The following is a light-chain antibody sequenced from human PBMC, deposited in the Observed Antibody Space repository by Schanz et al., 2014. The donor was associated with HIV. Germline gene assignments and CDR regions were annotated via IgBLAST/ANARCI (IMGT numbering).Light chain of an antibody. J-gene: IGKJ5*01. CDR3: QQRSYWPTT. Sequence: EIVLTQSPVILSLSPGERATLSCRASQTVSSSSLAWYRQRPGQAPGLLIYGASSRAADIPDRFSGTGSGTDFTLTIGSLEPEDFAVYYCQQRSYWPTTFGQGTRLEIK. CDR1: QTVSSSS. CDR2: GAS. V-gene: IGKV3D-20*02.